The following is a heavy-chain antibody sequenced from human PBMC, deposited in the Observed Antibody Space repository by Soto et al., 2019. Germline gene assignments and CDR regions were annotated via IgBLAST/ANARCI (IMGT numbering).Heavy chain of an antibody. CDR1: GGSISSSNW. J-gene: IGHJ4*02. V-gene: IGHV4-4*02. CDR3: ARGSGGLAAAGTFDY. Sequence: QVQLQESGPGLVKPSGTLSLTCAVSGGSISSSNWWSWVRQPPGKGLEWIGEIYHSGSTNYNPSLQCRVTISVDKSKNQFSLKLSSVTAADTAVYYCARGSGGLAAAGTFDYWGQGTLVTVSS. D-gene: IGHD6-13*01. CDR2: IYHSGST.